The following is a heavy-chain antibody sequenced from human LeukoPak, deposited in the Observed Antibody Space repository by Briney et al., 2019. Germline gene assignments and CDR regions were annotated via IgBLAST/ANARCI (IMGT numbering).Heavy chain of an antibody. J-gene: IGHJ4*02. Sequence: GASVKVSCKASGYTFTGYYMHWVRQAPGQRLEWMGWINAGNGNTKYSQKFQGRVTITRDTSASTAYMELSSLRSEDTAVYYCARDRLGGSYEGYYFDYWGQGTLVTVSS. CDR1: GYTFTGYY. V-gene: IGHV1-3*01. CDR2: INAGNGNT. D-gene: IGHD1-26*01. CDR3: ARDRLGGSYEGYYFDY.